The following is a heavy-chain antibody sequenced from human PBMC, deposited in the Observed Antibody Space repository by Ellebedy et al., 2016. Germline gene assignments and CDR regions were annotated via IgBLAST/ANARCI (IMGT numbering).Heavy chain of an antibody. Sequence: SETLSLTCTVSGGSISSYYWSWIRQPPGKGLEWSGYIFYSGSTNHSPSLKSRVTISLDTSTNQFSLKLNSVTAADTAVYYCAGDYGAYFDYWGQGTLVTVSS. J-gene: IGHJ4*01. D-gene: IGHD4-17*01. CDR1: GGSISSYY. V-gene: IGHV4-59*08. CDR3: AGDYGAYFDY. CDR2: IFYSGST.